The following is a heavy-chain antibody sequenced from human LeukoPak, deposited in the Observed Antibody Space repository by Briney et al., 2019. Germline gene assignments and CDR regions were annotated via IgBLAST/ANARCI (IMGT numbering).Heavy chain of an antibody. CDR2: ISYDGSNK. CDR1: GFTFSSYA. V-gene: IGHV3-30-3*01. CDR3: ARDARRGSSGWYDWFDP. Sequence: GGSLRLSCAASGFTFSSYAMHWVRQAPGKGLEWVAVISYDGSNKYYADSVKGRFTISRDNSKNTLYLQINSLRAEDTAMYYCARDARRGSSGWYDWFDPWGQGTLVTVSS. D-gene: IGHD6-19*01. J-gene: IGHJ5*02.